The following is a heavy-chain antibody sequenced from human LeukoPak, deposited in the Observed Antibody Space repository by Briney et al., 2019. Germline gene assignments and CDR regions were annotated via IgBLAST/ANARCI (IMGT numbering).Heavy chain of an antibody. CDR1: GFTFSSYW. CDR2: INSDGSST. CDR3: ARVRSSGWSYLDY. D-gene: IGHD6-19*01. J-gene: IGHJ4*02. Sequence: TGGSLRLSCAASGFTFSSYWMHWVRQAPGKGLVWVSRINSDGSSTSYADSVKGRFTISRDNAKNTLYLQMNSLRPEDTAVYYCARVRSSGWSYLDYWGQGTLVTVSS. V-gene: IGHV3-74*01.